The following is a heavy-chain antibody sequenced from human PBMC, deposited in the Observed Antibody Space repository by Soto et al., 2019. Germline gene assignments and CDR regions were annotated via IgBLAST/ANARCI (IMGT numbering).Heavy chain of an antibody. J-gene: IGHJ4*02. V-gene: IGHV1-69*01. D-gene: IGHD1-26*01. Sequence: QVQLVQSGAEVKKPGSSVKVSCKASGGTFGNYGISWVRQAPGQGLEWMGGIIPIFGTANYAQRFQGRLTITADESTSTVYMELSSLRSEDTAVYYCAREGFSGSYYAYWGQGTLVTV. CDR1: GGTFGNYG. CDR2: IIPIFGTA. CDR3: AREGFSGSYYAY.